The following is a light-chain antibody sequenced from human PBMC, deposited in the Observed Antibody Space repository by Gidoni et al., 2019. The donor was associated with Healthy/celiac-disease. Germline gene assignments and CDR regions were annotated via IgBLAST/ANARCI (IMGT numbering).Light chain of an antibody. CDR1: KLGDKY. J-gene: IGLJ2*01. Sequence: SYELTQPPSVSVSAGQTASITCSGDKLGDKYACWYQQKSGQSPVLVIYQDSKRPSGIPERFSGSNSGNSATLTISGTQAMDEADYYCQAWDITTALEVVFGGGTKLTVL. CDR2: QDS. CDR3: QAWDITTALEVV. V-gene: IGLV3-1*01.